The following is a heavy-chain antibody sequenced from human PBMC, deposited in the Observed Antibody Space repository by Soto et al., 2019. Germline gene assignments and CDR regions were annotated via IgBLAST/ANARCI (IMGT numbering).Heavy chain of an antibody. Sequence: SETLSLTCTVSGCSVSSSSYSWGWIRQSPGKGLEWIGTIYSSENTYYNPSLLSRVTISVDTSKNEFSLRLGSVTAADTAVYYCASSNWKGDPLDYWGQGTLVTVSS. CDR3: ASSNWKGDPLDY. V-gene: IGHV4-39*01. CDR2: IYSSENT. D-gene: IGHD1-1*01. J-gene: IGHJ4*02. CDR1: GCSVSSSSYS.